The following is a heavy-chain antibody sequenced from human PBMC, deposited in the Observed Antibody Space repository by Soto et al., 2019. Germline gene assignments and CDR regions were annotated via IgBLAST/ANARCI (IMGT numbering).Heavy chain of an antibody. D-gene: IGHD5-18*01. V-gene: IGHV5-10-1*01. Sequence: RGESLKISCQGSGYSFTSYWISWVRQMPGKGLEWMGRIDPSDSYTNYSPSFQGHVTISADKSISTAYLQWSSLKASDTAMYYCASISGYSYGNYYYYGMDVWGQGTTVTVSS. J-gene: IGHJ6*02. CDR1: GYSFTSYW. CDR3: ASISGYSYGNYYYYGMDV. CDR2: IDPSDSYT.